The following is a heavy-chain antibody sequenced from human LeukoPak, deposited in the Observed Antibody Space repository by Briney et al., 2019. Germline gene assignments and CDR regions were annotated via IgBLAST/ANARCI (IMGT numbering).Heavy chain of an antibody. Sequence: GGSLRLSCAASGFTFSSYWMHWVRQAPGKGLVWVSRINSDGSSTSYADSVKGRFTISWDNAKNTLYLQMNSLRAEDTAVYYCARDRDYYDSLYYFDYWGQGTLVTVSS. D-gene: IGHD3-22*01. J-gene: IGHJ4*02. CDR3: ARDRDYYDSLYYFDY. CDR2: INSDGSST. V-gene: IGHV3-74*01. CDR1: GFTFSSYW.